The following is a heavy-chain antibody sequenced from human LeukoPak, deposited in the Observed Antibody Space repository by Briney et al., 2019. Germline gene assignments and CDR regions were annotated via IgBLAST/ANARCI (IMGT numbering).Heavy chain of an antibody. V-gene: IGHV3-33*01. CDR1: GFSFSNSG. J-gene: IGHJ4*02. D-gene: IGHD3-22*01. Sequence: GGSLRLSCAASGFSFSNSGMHWVRQAPGKGLEWVTVIWSDGSNKYYADSVKGRFTISRDNSKNTLYLQMNSLRAEDTAVYYCVRGYYAGRGHHFEYWGQGTLVTVSS. CDR3: VRGYYAGRGHHFEY. CDR2: IWSDGSNK.